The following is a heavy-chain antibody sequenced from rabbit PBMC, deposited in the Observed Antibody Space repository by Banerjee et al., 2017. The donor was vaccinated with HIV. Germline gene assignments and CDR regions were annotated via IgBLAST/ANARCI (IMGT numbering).Heavy chain of an antibody. CDR2: IYAGSSGST. CDR1: GFSFSSSYW. CDR3: ARDRAETVGQFNL. D-gene: IGHD3-1*01. J-gene: IGHJ4*01. Sequence: QEQLEESGGDLVKPEGSLTLTCTASGFSFSSSYWICWVRQAPGKGLEWIACIYAGSSGSTYYASWAKGRFTISKTSSTTVTLQMTSLTVADTATYFCARDRAETVGQFNLWGQGTLVTVS. V-gene: IGHV1S45*01.